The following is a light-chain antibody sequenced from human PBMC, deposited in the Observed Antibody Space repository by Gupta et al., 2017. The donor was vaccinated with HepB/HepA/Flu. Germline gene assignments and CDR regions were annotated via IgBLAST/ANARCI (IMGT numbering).Light chain of an antibody. CDR3: QAWDSTTTLV. Sequence: YELTQPPSVSVSPGQTASITCPGDKLGDKYACWYQQKPGQSPVLVIYQDTKRPSGIPERFSGSNSGNTATLTISGTQAVDEADYYCQAWDSTTTLVFGTGSKVTVL. J-gene: IGLJ1*01. V-gene: IGLV3-1*01. CDR1: KLGDKY. CDR2: QDT.